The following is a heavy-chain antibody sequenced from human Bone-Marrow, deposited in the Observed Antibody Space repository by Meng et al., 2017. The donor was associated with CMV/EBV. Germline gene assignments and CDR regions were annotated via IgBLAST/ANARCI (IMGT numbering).Heavy chain of an antibody. D-gene: IGHD7-27*01. J-gene: IGHJ4*02. Sequence: GESLKISCAASGFTFSDYYMTWIRQAPGKGLEWVSYISGSGSDSTIHYADSVKGRFTISRDNAKNSLYLQMNSLRVEDTAVYYCARPWGYWGQGTLVTVSS. CDR3: ARPWGY. CDR1: GFTFSDYY. CDR2: ISGSGSDSTI. V-gene: IGHV3-11*04.